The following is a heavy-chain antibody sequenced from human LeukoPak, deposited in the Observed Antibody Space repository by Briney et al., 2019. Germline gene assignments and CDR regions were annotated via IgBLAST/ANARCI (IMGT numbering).Heavy chain of an antibody. V-gene: IGHV3-53*01. J-gene: IGHJ6*02. CDR3: ARAQYSSSYYGMDV. CDR1: GFTVSSNY. CDR2: IYSGGST. D-gene: IGHD6-6*01. Sequence: GGSLRLSCAASGFTVSSNYMSWVRQAPGKGLEWVSVIYSGGSTYYADSVTGRFTISRDNSKNTLYLQMNSLRAEDTAVYYCARAQYSSSYYGMDVWGQGTTVTVSS.